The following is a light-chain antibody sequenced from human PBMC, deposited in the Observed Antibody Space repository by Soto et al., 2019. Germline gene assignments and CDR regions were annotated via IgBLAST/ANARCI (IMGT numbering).Light chain of an antibody. J-gene: IGLJ2*01. CDR3: AAWDDSLNGPV. Sequence: QSVLTQPPSASGTPGLRVTISCSGSSSNIGSNTVNWYQQLPGTAPKLLIHSNNQRPSGVPDRFSGSKSGTSASLAITGLQSDDEGDYYCAAWDDSLNGPVFGGGTKVTVL. CDR1: SSNIGSNT. V-gene: IGLV1-44*01. CDR2: SNN.